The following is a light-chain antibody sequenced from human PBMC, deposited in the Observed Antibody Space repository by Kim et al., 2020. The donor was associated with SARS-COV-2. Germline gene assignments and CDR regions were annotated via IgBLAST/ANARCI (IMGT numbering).Light chain of an antibody. CDR1: HSLTGSS. CDR3: YNYAAPPQYS. Sequence: IVLTQSPATLSLSPGDRASLSCRASHSLTGSSLSWYQQKSGQTPRLLIYGTSNRATGIPDRFSGSGSGTDFTLTISRLEPEDFAVYYCYNYAAPPQYSFGQWTKLVI. J-gene: IGKJ2*01. V-gene: IGKV3-20*01. CDR2: GTS.